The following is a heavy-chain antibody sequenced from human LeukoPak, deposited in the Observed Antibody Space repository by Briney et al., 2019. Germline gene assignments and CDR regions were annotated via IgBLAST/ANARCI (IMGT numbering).Heavy chain of an antibody. CDR1: GGSISSGGYY. V-gene: IGHV4-31*03. Sequence: SETLSLTCTVSGGSISSGGYYWSWIRQHPGKGLEWIGYIYYSGSTYYNPSLKSRVTISVDTSKNQFSLKLSSVTAADTAVYYCARDYGDYVAFDVWGQGTMVTVSS. D-gene: IGHD4-17*01. CDR2: IYYSGST. J-gene: IGHJ3*01. CDR3: ARDYGDYVAFDV.